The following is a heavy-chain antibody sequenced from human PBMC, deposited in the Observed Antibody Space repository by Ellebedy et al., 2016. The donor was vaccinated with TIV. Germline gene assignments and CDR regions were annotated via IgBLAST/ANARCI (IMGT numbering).Heavy chain of an antibody. CDR3: ARDSCSGGSCYDYFDY. D-gene: IGHD2-15*01. Sequence: ASVKVSCKASGYTFTSYYMHWVRQAPGQGLEWMGIINPSGGSTSYAQKFQGRVTMTRDTSTSTVYMELSSLRSEDTAVYYCARDSCSGGSCYDYFDYWGQGTLVTVSS. J-gene: IGHJ4*02. CDR1: GYTFTSYY. CDR2: INPSGGST. V-gene: IGHV1-46*01.